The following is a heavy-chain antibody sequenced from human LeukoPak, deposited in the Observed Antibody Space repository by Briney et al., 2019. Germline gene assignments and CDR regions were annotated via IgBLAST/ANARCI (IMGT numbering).Heavy chain of an antibody. J-gene: IGHJ1*01. CDR1: GGSVSSGSYY. Sequence: SETLSLTCTVSGGSVSSGSYYWSCIRQPPGEGLGWIGYIYYSGTTNYNPSLQSRVTISVDTSKNQFSLKLSSVTAADTAVYYCARDEGYCSGGSCYRAEFFQHWGQGTLVTVSS. CDR2: IYYSGTT. D-gene: IGHD2-15*01. V-gene: IGHV4-61*01. CDR3: ARDEGYCSGGSCYRAEFFQH.